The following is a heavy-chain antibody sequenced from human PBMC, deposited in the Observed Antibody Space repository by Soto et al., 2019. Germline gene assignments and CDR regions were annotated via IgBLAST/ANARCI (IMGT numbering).Heavy chain of an antibody. CDR1: GDSIRSYY. CDR3: ARSTNRRNYYYYGMDV. CDR2: IYYSGTT. V-gene: IGHV4-59*01. Sequence: SETLSLTCSVSGDSIRSYYWTWIRQPPGRGLEWIGYIYYSGTTNYNPSLKSRVTISVDTSKNQFSLKLSSVTAADTAVYYCARSTNRRNYYYYGMDVWGQGTTVTVSS. D-gene: IGHD2-8*01. J-gene: IGHJ6*02.